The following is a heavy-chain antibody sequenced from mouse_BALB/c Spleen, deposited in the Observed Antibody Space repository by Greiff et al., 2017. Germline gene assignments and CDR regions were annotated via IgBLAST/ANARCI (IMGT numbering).Heavy chain of an antibody. CDR2: INSNGGST. D-gene: IGHD1-1*01. CDR3: ARASVVGDWYFDV. Sequence: EVQLVESGGGLVQPGGSLKLSCAASGFTFSSYGMSWVRQTPDKRLELVATINSNGGSTYYPDSVKGRFTISRDNAKNTLYLQMSSLKSEDTAMYYCARASVVGDWYFDVWGAGTTVTVSS. V-gene: IGHV5-6-3*01. CDR1: GFTFSSYG. J-gene: IGHJ1*01.